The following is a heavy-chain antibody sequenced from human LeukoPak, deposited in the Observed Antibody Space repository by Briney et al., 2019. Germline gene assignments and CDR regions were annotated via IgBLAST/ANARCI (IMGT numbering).Heavy chain of an antibody. D-gene: IGHD2-15*01. CDR3: ARVDIVVVASANFDC. CDR2: INYSGIT. J-gene: IGHJ4*02. Sequence: SETLSLTCTVSGGSISSSSYYWGWIRQPPGKGLEWIGSINYSGITYYNPSLKSRVTISVDTSKNQFSLKLSSVTAADTAVYYCARVDIVVVASANFDCWGQGTLVTVSS. V-gene: IGHV4-39*01. CDR1: GGSISSSSYY.